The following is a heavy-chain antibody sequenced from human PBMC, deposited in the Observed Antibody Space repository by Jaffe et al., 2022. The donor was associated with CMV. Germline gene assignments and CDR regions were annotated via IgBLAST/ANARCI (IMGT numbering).Heavy chain of an antibody. CDR2: IYPGDSDT. Sequence: EVQLVQSGAEVKKPGESLKISCKGSGYSFTSYWIGWVRQMPGKGLEWMGIIYPGDSDTRYSPSFQGQVTISADKSISTAYLQWSSLKASDTAMYYCARHLRRYGDYGDYFDYWGQGTLVTVSS. CDR1: GYSFTSYW. V-gene: IGHV5-51*01. CDR3: ARHLRRYGDYGDYFDY. J-gene: IGHJ4*02. D-gene: IGHD4-17*01.